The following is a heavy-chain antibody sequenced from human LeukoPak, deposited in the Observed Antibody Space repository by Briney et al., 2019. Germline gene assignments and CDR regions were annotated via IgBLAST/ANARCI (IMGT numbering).Heavy chain of an antibody. Sequence: SETLSLTCSVSGGSLTNYHWSWVRQPPGKGLEWIGSISYSGSTNYSPSLKSRLSISVDAAKNQFSLKLSSVTAADTAVYYCAREGRWPQDNWFDPWGQGTLVTVSS. V-gene: IGHV4-59*01. CDR3: AREGRWPQDNWFDP. J-gene: IGHJ5*02. D-gene: IGHD5-24*01. CDR2: ISYSGST. CDR1: GGSLTNYH.